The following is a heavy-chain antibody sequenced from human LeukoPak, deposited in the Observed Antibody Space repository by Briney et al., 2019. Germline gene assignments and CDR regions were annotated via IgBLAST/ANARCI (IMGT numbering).Heavy chain of an antibody. CDR3: TRTYYYDSRDYIDY. CDR2: IKTDGSNT. V-gene: IGHV3-74*01. Sequence: GGSLRLSCAASGFTFSSYWMHWVRQVPGKGLVWVSSIKTDGSNTVYADNVKGRFTISRDKAKNTLYLQMNSLRVEDTAVYYCTRTYYYDSRDYIDYWGQGALVTVSS. CDR1: GFTFSSYW. D-gene: IGHD3-22*01. J-gene: IGHJ4*02.